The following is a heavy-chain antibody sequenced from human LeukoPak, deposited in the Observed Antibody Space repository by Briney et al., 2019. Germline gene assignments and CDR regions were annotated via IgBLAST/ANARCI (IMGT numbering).Heavy chain of an antibody. Sequence: GASVKVSCKASGYTFTSYAMNWVRQAPGQGLEWMGWINTNTGNPTYAQGFTGRFVFSLDTSVSTAYLQISSLKAEDTAVYYCASAFYYYDSSGYGYYYYYYGMDVWGQGTTVTVSS. D-gene: IGHD3-22*01. J-gene: IGHJ6*02. CDR2: INTNTGNP. CDR1: GYTFTSYA. V-gene: IGHV7-4-1*02. CDR3: ASAFYYYDSSGYGYYYYYYGMDV.